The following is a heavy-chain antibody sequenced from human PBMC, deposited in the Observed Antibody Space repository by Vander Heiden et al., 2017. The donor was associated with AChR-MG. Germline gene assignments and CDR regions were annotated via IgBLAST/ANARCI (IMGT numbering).Heavy chain of an antibody. J-gene: IGHJ4*02. D-gene: IGHD3-22*01. CDR1: GFTFNKAW. Sequence: EVQLMESGGGLVQPGGSLRLSCAASGFTFNKAWMSWARPAPGKGMEWVGRIKSTNNGGTTDYAAPVKGRFSISRDDSKNTLYLQMNSLKIEDTGVYYCTTDQAIGPRPIFDSWGQGSLVTVSS. CDR3: TTDQAIGPRPIFDS. V-gene: IGHV3-15*01. CDR2: IKSTNNGGTT.